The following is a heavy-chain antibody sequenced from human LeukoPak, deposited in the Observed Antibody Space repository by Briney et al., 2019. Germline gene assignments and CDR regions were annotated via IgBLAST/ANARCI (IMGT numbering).Heavy chain of an antibody. CDR1: GYSISSGYY. CDR3: ARYSSSWVYNWFDP. V-gene: IGHV4-38-2*02. CDR2: IYHSGST. D-gene: IGHD6-13*01. Sequence: PSETLSLTCTVSGYSISSGYYWGWIRQPPGKGLEWIGSIYHSGSTYYNPSLMSRVTISVDTSKNQFSLKLSSVTAADTAVYYCARYSSSWVYNWFDPWGQGTLVTVSS. J-gene: IGHJ5*02.